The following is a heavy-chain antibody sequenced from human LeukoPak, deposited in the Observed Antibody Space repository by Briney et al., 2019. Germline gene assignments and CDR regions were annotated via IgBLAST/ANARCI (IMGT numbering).Heavy chain of an antibody. CDR2: ISSSSSYI. V-gene: IGHV3-21*01. D-gene: IGHD6-19*01. J-gene: IGHJ4*02. Sequence: GGSLRLSCAASGFTSSSYSMNWVRQAPGKGLEWVSSISSSSSYIYYADSVKGRFTISRDNAKNSLYLQMSSLRAEDTAVYYCARDQYSSGWQYTDYWGQGTLVTVSS. CDR1: GFTSSSYS. CDR3: ARDQYSSGWQYTDY.